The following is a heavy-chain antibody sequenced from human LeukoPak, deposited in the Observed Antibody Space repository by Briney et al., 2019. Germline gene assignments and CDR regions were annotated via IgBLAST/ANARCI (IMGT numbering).Heavy chain of an antibody. CDR2: IIPIFGTA. D-gene: IGHD3-9*01. J-gene: IGHJ6*02. V-gene: IGHV1-69*01. CDR1: GGTFSSYA. CDR3: ARGDQYYDILTGTYGMDV. Sequence: ASVKVSCKASGGTFSSYAISWVRQAPGQGLEWMGGIIPIFGTANYAQKFQGRVTIAADESKSTVYMELSSLRSEDTAVYYCARGDQYYDILTGTYGMDVWGQGTTVTVSS.